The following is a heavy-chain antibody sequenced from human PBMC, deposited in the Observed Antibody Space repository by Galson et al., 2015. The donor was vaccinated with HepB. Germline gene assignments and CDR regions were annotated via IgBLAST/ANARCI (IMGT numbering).Heavy chain of an antibody. D-gene: IGHD1-20*01. Sequence: SLRLPCAASGFTFSNYAISWVRQAPGKGLEWVSTISSGDTTYYADSVKGRFTMSRDTSKNTLYLHMNSLRAEDTAVYYCAKQFNWNQDFDFWGQGTLVTVTS. J-gene: IGHJ4*02. V-gene: IGHV3-23*01. CDR2: ISSGDTT. CDR1: GFTFSNYA. CDR3: AKQFNWNQDFDF.